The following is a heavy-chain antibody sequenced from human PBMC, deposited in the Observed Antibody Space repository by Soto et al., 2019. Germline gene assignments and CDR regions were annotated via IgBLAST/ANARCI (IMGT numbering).Heavy chain of an antibody. Sequence: EVQLVESGGGLVQPGGSLRLSCAASGFTVSTKYMSWVRQAPGKGLEWVSVIYSGGSTFYADSVRGRFTISRDNSKNTVNLQMNSLRAADTAVYYWARDPWAADYWGQGTLVTVCS. D-gene: IGHD3-16*01. CDR1: GFTVSTKY. J-gene: IGHJ4*02. V-gene: IGHV3-66*01. CDR2: IYSGGST. CDR3: ARDPWAADY.